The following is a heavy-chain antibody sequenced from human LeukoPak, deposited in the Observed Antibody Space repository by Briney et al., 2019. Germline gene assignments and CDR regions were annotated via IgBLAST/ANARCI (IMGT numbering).Heavy chain of an antibody. CDR3: ARGIGIPGRHQRFDP. CDR1: GGTFSSCA. V-gene: IGHV1-69*01. D-gene: IGHD2/OR15-2a*01. CDR2: IIPVFGTP. Sequence: SVKVSCKASGGTFSSCAISCVRQAPGQGLEWMGGIIPVFGTPNYAQKFQGRVTITADESTSTTCMELSSLRSEDTAVYYCARGIGIPGRHQRFDPWGQGTLVTVSS. J-gene: IGHJ5*02.